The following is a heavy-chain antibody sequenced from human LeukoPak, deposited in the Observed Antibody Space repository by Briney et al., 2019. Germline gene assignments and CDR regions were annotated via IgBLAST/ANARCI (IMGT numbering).Heavy chain of an antibody. CDR3: AKVLVPAAISWFDP. CDR2: ISSSSSTI. Sequence: PGGSLRLSCAASGFTFSSYSMNWVRQAPGKGLEWVSYISSSSSTIYYADSVKGRFTISRDNSKNTLYLQMNSLRAEDTAVYYCAKVLVPAAISWFDPWGQGTLVTVSS. CDR1: GFTFSSYS. V-gene: IGHV3-48*01. J-gene: IGHJ5*02. D-gene: IGHD2-2*02.